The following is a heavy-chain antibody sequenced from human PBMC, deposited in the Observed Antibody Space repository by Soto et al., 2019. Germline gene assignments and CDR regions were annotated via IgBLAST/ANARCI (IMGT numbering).Heavy chain of an antibody. CDR1: GGSISSGDYY. D-gene: IGHD2-15*01. J-gene: IGHJ1*01. V-gene: IGHV4-30-4*01. CDR3: ARGSQSGLKDVVVVAATEGRYFQH. Sequence: SETLSLTCTVSGGSISSGDYYWSWIRQPPGKGLEWIGYIYCSGSTYYNPSLKSRVTISVDTSKNQFSLKLSSVTAADTAVYYCARGSQSGLKDVVVVAATEGRYFQHWGQGTLVTVSS. CDR2: IYCSGST.